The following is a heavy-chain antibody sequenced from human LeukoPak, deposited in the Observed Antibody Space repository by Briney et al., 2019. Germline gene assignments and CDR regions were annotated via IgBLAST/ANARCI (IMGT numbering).Heavy chain of an antibody. CDR2: IYHSGST. D-gene: IGHD1-26*01. Sequence: SETLSLTCTASGYSISSGYYWGWIRQPPGKGLEWIGSIYHSGSTYYNPSLKSRVTISVDTSKNQFSLKLSSVTAADTAVYYCARGPYSGSYPDYWGQGTLVTVSS. V-gene: IGHV4-38-2*02. J-gene: IGHJ4*02. CDR3: ARGPYSGSYPDY. CDR1: GYSISSGYY.